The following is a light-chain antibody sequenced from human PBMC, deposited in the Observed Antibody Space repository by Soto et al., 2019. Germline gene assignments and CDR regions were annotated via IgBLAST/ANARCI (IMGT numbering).Light chain of an antibody. CDR2: DAS. Sequence: GYRGSIPWQASHAISSALAWYQQKPGKPPKLLIYDASTLQSGVPSRFSGTASGTDFTLTINSLQPEDFATYYCQQYNSYLLTFGQVTKVDI. CDR3: QQYNSYLLT. CDR1: HAISSA. J-gene: IGKJ1*01. V-gene: IGKV1-13*02.